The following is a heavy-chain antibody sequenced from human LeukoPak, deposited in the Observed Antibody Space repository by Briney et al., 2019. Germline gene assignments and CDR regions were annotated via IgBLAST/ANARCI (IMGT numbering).Heavy chain of an antibody. CDR2: ISSSSTI. D-gene: IGHD5-18*01. Sequence: GGSLRLSCAASGFTFSSYSMNWVRQAPGKGLEWVSYISSSSTIYYAASVKGRFTIFRDNAKNSLYLQMNSLRAEDTAVYYCARDRALRGYSYGHGARQDYWGQGTLVTVSS. V-gene: IGHV3-48*01. CDR3: ARDRALRGYSYGHGARQDY. CDR1: GFTFSSYS. J-gene: IGHJ4*02.